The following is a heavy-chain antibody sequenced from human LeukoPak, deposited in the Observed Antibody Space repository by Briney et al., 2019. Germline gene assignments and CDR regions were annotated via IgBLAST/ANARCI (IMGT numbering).Heavy chain of an antibody. V-gene: IGHV4-4*02. CDR1: GGSISNTNW. CDR3: AREGGPYRPLDY. J-gene: IGHJ4*02. Sequence: SETLSLTCGVSGGSISNTNWWTWVHQPPGKGLEWIGEVNLQGSTNYNPSLKSRVAISVDKSENRISLKLTSVTAADTAVYYCAREGGPYRPLDYSGQGTLVTVAS. CDR2: VNLQGST.